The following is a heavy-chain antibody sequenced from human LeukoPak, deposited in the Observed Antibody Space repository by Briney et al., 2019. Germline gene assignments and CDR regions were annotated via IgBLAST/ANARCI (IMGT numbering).Heavy chain of an antibody. D-gene: IGHD2-8*02. V-gene: IGHV3-33*01. CDR3: ARDIWSADY. Sequence: GGSLRLSCAASGFIFNNYGMHWVGQAPGKGLEWVAVIWTDGNFEYYADSVKGRFTISRDNSKNTLYLQMNSLRAEDTAVYYCARDIWSADYWGQGTLVTVSS. CDR2: IWTDGNFE. J-gene: IGHJ4*02. CDR1: GFIFNNYG.